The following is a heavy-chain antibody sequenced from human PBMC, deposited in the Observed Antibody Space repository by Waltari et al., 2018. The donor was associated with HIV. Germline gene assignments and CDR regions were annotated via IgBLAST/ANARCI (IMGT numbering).Heavy chain of an antibody. V-gene: IGHV3-64D*06. Sequence: EVQLVESGGGLVQPGGSLGLSCSASGFTFRNYPLHWVRQAPGKGLEYVSAITSHGKNTYYVDSVKGRFTISRDNSKNMLYLQMRSLRAEDTALYYCVKDSGYNSSGGAFDIWGQGTMVIVSS. CDR3: VKDSGYNSSGGAFDI. D-gene: IGHD3-22*01. CDR1: GFTFRNYP. J-gene: IGHJ3*02. CDR2: ITSHGKNT.